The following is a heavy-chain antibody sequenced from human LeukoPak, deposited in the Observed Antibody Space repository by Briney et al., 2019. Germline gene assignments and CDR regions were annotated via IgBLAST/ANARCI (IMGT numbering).Heavy chain of an antibody. D-gene: IGHD6-13*01. CDR3: ARVPKTTGYSSSWALKKAWFDP. V-gene: IGHV1-2*02. CDR1: GYTFTGYY. Sequence: GASVKVSCKASGYTFTGYYMHWVRQAPGQGLEWMGWINPNSGGTNYAQKFQGRVTMTRDTSISTAYMELSRLRSDDTAVYYCARVPKTTGYSSSWALKKAWFDPWGQGTLVTVSS. J-gene: IGHJ5*02. CDR2: INPNSGGT.